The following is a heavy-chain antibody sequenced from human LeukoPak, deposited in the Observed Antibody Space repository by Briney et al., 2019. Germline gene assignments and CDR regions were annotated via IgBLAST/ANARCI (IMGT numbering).Heavy chain of an antibody. D-gene: IGHD4-17*01. CDR1: GYTFIDYY. CDR3: ARGYDYGDYVGDFDY. CDR2: INLNSGGT. V-gene: IGHV1-2*02. J-gene: IGHJ4*02. Sequence: GASVKVSCKASGYTFIDYYMHWVRQAPGHGLEWLGWINLNSGGTHYVQKFQGRVTMTRDTSISTAHMELDGLRSDDTAVYYCARGYDYGDYVGDFDYWGQGTLVTVSS.